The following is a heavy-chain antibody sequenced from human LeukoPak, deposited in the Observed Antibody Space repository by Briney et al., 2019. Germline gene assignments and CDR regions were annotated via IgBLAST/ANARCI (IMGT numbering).Heavy chain of an antibody. CDR2: IIPILGIA. V-gene: IGHV1-69*02. CDR1: GYTFTDYS. D-gene: IGHD4-23*01. J-gene: IGHJ5*02. CDR3: ARRNPPTGRYGGNSGNWFDP. Sequence: GASVKVSCKASGYTFTDYSMHWVRQAPGQGLEWMGRIIPILGIANYAQKFQGRVTITADKSTSTAYMELSSLRSEDTAVYYCARRNPPTGRYGGNSGNWFDPWGQGTLVTVSS.